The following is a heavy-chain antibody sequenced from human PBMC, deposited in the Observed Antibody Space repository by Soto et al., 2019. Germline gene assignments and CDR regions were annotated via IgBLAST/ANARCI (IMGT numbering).Heavy chain of an antibody. CDR2: ISSSGSTI. Sequence: LRLSCAASGFTFSDYYMSWIRQAPGKGLEWVSYISSSGSTIYYADSVKGRFTISRDNAENSLHLQMNSLRAEDTAVYYCARVLRFLGLDPWGQGTLVTVSS. D-gene: IGHD3-3*01. CDR1: GFTFSDYY. CDR3: ARVLRFLGLDP. V-gene: IGHV3-11*01. J-gene: IGHJ5*02.